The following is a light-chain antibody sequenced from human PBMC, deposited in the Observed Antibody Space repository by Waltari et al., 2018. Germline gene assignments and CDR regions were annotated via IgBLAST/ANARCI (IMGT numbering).Light chain of an antibody. J-gene: IGLJ2*01. CDR2: GNQ. V-gene: IGLV1-40*01. Sequence: YLELPAQAPKRLIYGNQNRARGVPVRFSGAKSGTSASLAISGRQAEDEADYYCQSYDSVLSGSVFGGGTILAVL. CDR3: QSYDSVLSGSV.